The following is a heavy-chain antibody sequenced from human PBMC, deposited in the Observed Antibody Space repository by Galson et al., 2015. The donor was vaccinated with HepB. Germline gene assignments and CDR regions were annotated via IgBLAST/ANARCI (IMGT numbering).Heavy chain of an antibody. D-gene: IGHD3-3*01. CDR1: GFTFSSYS. V-gene: IGHV3-48*02. Sequence: SLRLSRAASGFTFSSYSMNRGRQTRAKGREWDADISSSSSTIYYADSVKGRFTISRDNDKNSLYLQMNSLRDEDTAVYYCARDFGDFWSGYYVGPADMWGQGTLVTVSS. CDR3: ARDFGDFWSGYYVGPADM. J-gene: IGHJ4*02. CDR2: ISSSSSTI.